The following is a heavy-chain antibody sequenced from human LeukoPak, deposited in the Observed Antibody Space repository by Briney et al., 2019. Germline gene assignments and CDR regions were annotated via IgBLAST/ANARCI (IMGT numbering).Heavy chain of an antibody. CDR3: ARDFNGSYCTYSLHY. V-gene: IGHV4-61*02. CDR2: IYTSGNT. D-gene: IGHD1-26*01. J-gene: IGHJ4*02. CDR1: GDSISSGTYY. Sequence: PSETLSLTCTVFGDSISSGTYYWSWIRQPAGKGLEWIGRIYTSGNTNYNPSLKSRVTMSVDTSKNQFSLKLSSVSAADTAVYYCARDFNGSYCTYSLHYWGRGTLVTVSS.